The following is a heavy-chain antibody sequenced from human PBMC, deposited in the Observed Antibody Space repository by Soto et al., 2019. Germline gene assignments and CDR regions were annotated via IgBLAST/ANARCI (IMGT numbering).Heavy chain of an antibody. D-gene: IGHD3-3*01. CDR3: ARAAYDFWSGYYIFYYYYGMDV. V-gene: IGHV3-7*03. J-gene: IGHJ6*02. CDR2: IKQDGSEK. Sequence: PGGSLRLSCAASGFTFSSYWMSWVRQAPGKGLEWVANIKQDGSEKYYVDSVKGRFTISRDNAKNSLYLQMNSLRAEDTAVYYCARAAYDFWSGYYIFYYYYGMDVWGQGTTVTVSS. CDR1: GFTFSSYW.